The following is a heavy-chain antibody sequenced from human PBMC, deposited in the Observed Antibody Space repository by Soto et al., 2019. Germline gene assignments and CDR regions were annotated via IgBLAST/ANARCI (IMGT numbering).Heavy chain of an antibody. J-gene: IGHJ6*03. CDR2: INWNGGST. CDR1: GFTFDDYG. Sequence: PGGSLRLSCAASGFTFDDYGMSWVRQAPGKGLEWVSGINWNGGSTGYADSVKGRFTISRDNAKNSLYLQMNSLRAEDTALYHCARERSAIFGVVINYYYYYYMDVWGKGTTVTVSS. D-gene: IGHD3-3*01. V-gene: IGHV3-20*01. CDR3: ARERSAIFGVVINYYYYYYMDV.